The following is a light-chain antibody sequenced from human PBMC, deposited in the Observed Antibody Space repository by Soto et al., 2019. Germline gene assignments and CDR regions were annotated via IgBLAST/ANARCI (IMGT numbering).Light chain of an antibody. J-gene: IGKJ3*01. V-gene: IGKV3-20*01. CDR2: GAC. Sequence: ESVLTQSPGTLSLSPGERATLSCRASQSVSSSYLAWYQQKPGQAPRLLIYGACSRATGIPDRFSGSGSGTDFTLTISRLEPEDCAVYYCQQYGSSPPFGPGTKVDIK. CDR1: QSVSSSY. CDR3: QQYGSSPP.